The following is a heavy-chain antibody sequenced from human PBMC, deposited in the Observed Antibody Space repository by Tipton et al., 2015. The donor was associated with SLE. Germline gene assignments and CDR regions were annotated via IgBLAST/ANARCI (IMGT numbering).Heavy chain of an antibody. CDR2: INYSGDT. J-gene: IGHJ4*02. D-gene: IGHD3-10*01. CDR3: ARDMDDYTYGLGGY. CDR1: GDSVSSSSAA. V-gene: IGHV4/OR15-8*01. Sequence: GLVKPSQTLSLTCVISGDSVSSSSAAWNWVRQSPGKGLEWIGEINYSGDTNYNPSLKSRVTISVATSKNQLSLKLSSVTAADTAVYYCARDMDDYTYGLGGYWGQGALVTVSA.